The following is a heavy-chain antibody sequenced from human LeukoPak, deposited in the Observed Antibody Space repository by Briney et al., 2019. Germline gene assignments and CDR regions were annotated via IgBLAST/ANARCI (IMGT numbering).Heavy chain of an antibody. CDR1: GFTFSNAW. Sequence: PGWSLRLSCAASGFTFSNAWMSWARQAPVQRLLWVGRFKIKTDGGTTDYAAPVKGRFTISRDDSKNTLYLQMNSLKTEDTAVYYCTTSGLFAYYYYYMDVWGKGTTVTVSS. J-gene: IGHJ6*03. CDR3: TTSGLFAYYYYYMDV. V-gene: IGHV3-15*01. D-gene: IGHD3-10*02. CDR2: FKIKTDGGTT.